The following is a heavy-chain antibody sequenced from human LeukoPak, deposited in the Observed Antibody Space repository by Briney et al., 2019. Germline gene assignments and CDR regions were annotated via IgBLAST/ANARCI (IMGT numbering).Heavy chain of an antibody. CDR2: VGISSGNT. CDR3: AREHRYAFDN. J-gene: IGHJ4*02. V-gene: IGHV3-48*04. D-gene: IGHD5-12*01. CDR1: GFTFSDYS. Sequence: GGSLRLSCAASGFTFSDYSMNWVRQAPGKGLEWISYVGISSGNTKYADSVKGRFTISGDSAKNSVFLQMNSLRGEDTAVYYCAREHRYAFDNWGKGTLVTVSS.